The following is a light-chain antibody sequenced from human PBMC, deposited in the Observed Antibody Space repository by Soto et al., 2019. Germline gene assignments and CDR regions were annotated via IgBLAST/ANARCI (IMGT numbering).Light chain of an antibody. CDR3: QSYDSSLSGVV. J-gene: IGLJ2*01. Sequence: QSVLTQPPSVSGAPGQRVTXSXTGSSSNIGAGYDVHWYQQLPGTAPKLLIYGNNNRPSGVPDRFSGSKSGTSASLAITGLQAEDEADYYCQSYDSSLSGVVFGGGTKVTVL. CDR2: GNN. CDR1: SSNIGAGYD. V-gene: IGLV1-40*01.